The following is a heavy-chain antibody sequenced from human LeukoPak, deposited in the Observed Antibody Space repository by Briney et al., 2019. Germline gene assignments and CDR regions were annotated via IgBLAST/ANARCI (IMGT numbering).Heavy chain of an antibody. CDR1: GYTLTELS. CDR3: AVGYCTNGVCYTIGY. Sequence: ASVKVSCKVSGYTLTELSMHWVRQAPGKGLEWMGGFDPEDGETIYAQKFQGRVTMTEDTSTDTAYTELSSLRSEDTAVYYCAVGYCTNGVCYTIGYWGQGTLVTVSS. D-gene: IGHD2-8*01. V-gene: IGHV1-24*01. J-gene: IGHJ4*02. CDR2: FDPEDGET.